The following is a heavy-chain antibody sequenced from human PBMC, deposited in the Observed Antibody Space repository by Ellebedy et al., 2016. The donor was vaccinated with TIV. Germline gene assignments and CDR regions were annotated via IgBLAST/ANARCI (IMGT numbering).Heavy chain of an antibody. CDR1: GFTFSTYG. Sequence: GESLKISCAASGFTFSTYGMHWVRQAPGKGLEWVAVIWYDGSNGYSADSVKGRFTISRDNSKNTLYLQMNSLRAEDTAVYYCARASTSGWYILDYWGQGTLVSVSS. V-gene: IGHV3-33*01. CDR2: IWYDGSNG. CDR3: ARASTSGWYILDY. D-gene: IGHD6-19*01. J-gene: IGHJ4*02.